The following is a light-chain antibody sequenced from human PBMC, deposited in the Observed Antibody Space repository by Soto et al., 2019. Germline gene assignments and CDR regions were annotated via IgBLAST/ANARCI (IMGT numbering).Light chain of an antibody. V-gene: IGKV1-5*01. CDR1: QSISSW. J-gene: IGKJ1*01. Sequence: DIQMTQSPSTLSASVGDRVTITCRASQSISSWLAWYQQKPGKAPKLLIYDGSSFESGVPSRFSGSGSGTEFSLTITSLQPEDFASYYCQQYKDYWTFGQGTKVDIK. CDR3: QQYKDYWT. CDR2: DGS.